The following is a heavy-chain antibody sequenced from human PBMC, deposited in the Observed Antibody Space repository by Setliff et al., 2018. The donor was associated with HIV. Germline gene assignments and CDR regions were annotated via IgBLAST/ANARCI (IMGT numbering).Heavy chain of an antibody. CDR3: ARVPVSSCYYYMDV. V-gene: IGHV1-18*01. D-gene: IGHD6-13*01. CDR2: ISASSVNT. CDR1: GGTFSSYA. J-gene: IGHJ6*03. Sequence: ASVKVSCKASGGTFSSYAITWVRQAPGQGLEWVGSISASSVNTNYTQGRVTMTSDISTSTAYMELRSLRSDDSAVYFCARVPVSSCYYYMDVWGKGTTVTVSS.